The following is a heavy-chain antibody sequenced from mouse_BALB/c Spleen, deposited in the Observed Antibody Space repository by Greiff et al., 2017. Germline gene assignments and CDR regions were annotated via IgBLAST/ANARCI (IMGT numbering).Heavy chain of an antibody. V-gene: IGHV1-26*01. CDR1: GYSFTGYY. J-gene: IGHJ3*01. D-gene: IGHD2-4*01. CDR2: INPHNGAT. Sequence: EVQLQQSGPELVKPGASVKISCKASGYSFTGYYMHWVKQSHVKSLEWIGRINPHNGATSYNQNFKDKASLTVDKSSSTAYMELHSLTSEDSAVYYCARDKDDYDGFAYWGQGTLVTVSA. CDR3: ARDKDDYDGFAY.